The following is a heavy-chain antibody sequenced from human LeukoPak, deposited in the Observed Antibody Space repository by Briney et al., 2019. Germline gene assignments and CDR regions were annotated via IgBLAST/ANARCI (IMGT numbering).Heavy chain of an antibody. V-gene: IGHV4-34*01. D-gene: IGHD2-21*01. CDR1: GGSFSGYY. CDR2: INHSGST. CDR3: ARGGPYRGGDCYDY. Sequence: SETLSLTCAVYGGSFSGYYWSWIRQPPGKGLEWIGEINHSGSTNYNPSLKSRVTISVDTSKNQFSLKLSSVTAADTAVYYCARGGPYRGGDCYDYWGQGTLVTVSS. J-gene: IGHJ4*02.